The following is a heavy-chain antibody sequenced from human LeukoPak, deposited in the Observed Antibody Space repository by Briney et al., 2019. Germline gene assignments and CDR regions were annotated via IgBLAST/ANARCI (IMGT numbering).Heavy chain of an antibody. V-gene: IGHV3-48*01. D-gene: IGHD1-26*01. CDR3: AKARPVGATWSYFDY. Sequence: GGSLRLSCAASGFTFSSYSMNWVRQAPGKGLEWVSYISSSSSTIYYADSVKGRFTISRDNAKNSLYLQMNSLRAEDTAVYYCAKARPVGATWSYFDYWGQGTLVTVSS. CDR1: GFTFSSYS. CDR2: ISSSSSTI. J-gene: IGHJ4*02.